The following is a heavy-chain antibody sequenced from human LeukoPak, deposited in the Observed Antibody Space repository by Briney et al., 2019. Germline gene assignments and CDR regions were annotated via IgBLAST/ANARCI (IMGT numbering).Heavy chain of an antibody. Sequence: ASVKVSCKASGYTFTCYYMHWARQAPGQGLEWMGWINPNSGGTNYAQKFQGRVTMTRDTSISTAYMELSRLRSDDTAVYYCARSAGSWWGYYYYYMDVWGKGTTVTVSS. V-gene: IGHV1-2*02. D-gene: IGHD6-13*01. CDR1: GYTFTCYY. CDR3: ARSAGSWWGYYYYYMDV. J-gene: IGHJ6*03. CDR2: INPNSGGT.